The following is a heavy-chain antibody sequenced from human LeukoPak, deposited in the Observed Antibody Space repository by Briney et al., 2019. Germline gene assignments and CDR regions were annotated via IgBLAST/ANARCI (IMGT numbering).Heavy chain of an antibody. CDR1: GGAINSVGNY. V-gene: IGHV4-31*03. CDR3: ARGVDRTKIYS. J-gene: IGHJ4*02. Sequence: SEPLSLTCTVSGGAINSVGNYWSWVRQYPGKGLEWNENNYYSENTYYNPSLKSRLTISVDTSKNQFSLRLGSVTAADTAVYYCARGVDRTKIYSWGQGTLVTVSS. D-gene: IGHD5-12*01. CDR2: NYYSENT.